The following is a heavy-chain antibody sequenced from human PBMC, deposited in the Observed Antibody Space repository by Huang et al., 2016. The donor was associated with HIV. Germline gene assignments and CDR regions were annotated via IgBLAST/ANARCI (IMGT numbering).Heavy chain of an antibody. D-gene: IGHD6-13*01. CDR1: GGSLSSYY. Sequence: QVQLQASGPGLVKPSETLSLTCTVSGGSLSSYYWSWIRQPAGKGLEWMGSIDSRGSTNYNTSLKGRVTMAVDTAKNQCSLKRSSVTAADTAVYVCARAAAGTDWFDPWGQGILVTVSS. V-gene: IGHV4-4*07. CDR2: IDSRGST. CDR3: ARAAAGTDWFDP. J-gene: IGHJ5*02.